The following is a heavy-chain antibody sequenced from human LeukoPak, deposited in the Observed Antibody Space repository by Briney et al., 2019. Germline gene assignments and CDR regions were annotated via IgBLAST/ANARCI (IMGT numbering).Heavy chain of an antibody. V-gene: IGHV1-46*01. J-gene: IGHJ5*02. CDR1: GYTFTSYY. D-gene: IGHD4-11*01. Sequence: ASVKVSCKASGYTFTSYYMHWVRQAPGQGLEWMGIINPSGGSTSYAQKFQGRVTMTRDTSTSTVYMELSILRSEDTAVYYCARYSNWGNWFDPWGQGTLVTVSS. CDR2: INPSGGST. CDR3: ARYSNWGNWFDP.